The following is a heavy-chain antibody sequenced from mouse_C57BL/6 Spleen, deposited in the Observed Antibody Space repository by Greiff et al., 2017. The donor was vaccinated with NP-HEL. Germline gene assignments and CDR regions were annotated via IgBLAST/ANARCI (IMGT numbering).Heavy chain of an antibody. CDR3: TSTTVVPTGFAY. Sequence: EVKLQESGAELVRPGASVKLSCTASGFNIKDDYMHWVKQRPEQGLEWIGWIDPENGDTEYASKFQGKATITADTSSNTAYLQLSSLTSEDTAVYYCTSTTVVPTGFAYWGQGTLVTVSA. CDR2: IDPENGDT. D-gene: IGHD1-1*01. J-gene: IGHJ3*01. CDR1: GFNIKDDY. V-gene: IGHV14-4*01.